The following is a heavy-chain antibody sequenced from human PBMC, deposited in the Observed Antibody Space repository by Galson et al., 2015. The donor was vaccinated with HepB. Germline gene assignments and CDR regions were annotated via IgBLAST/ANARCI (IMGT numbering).Heavy chain of an antibody. CDR3: AKWFCTDTSCYGPPFDP. D-gene: IGHD2-2*01. V-gene: IGHV3-23*01. Sequence: SLRLSCAASGFTFKNYAMSWVRQAPGKGLEWVSAITGSGSSIYYADSVKGRFTISRDNSKNTLYPQMNSLRAEDTAVYYCAKWFCTDTSCYGPPFDPWGQGTLVTVSS. CDR2: ITGSGSSI. J-gene: IGHJ5*02. CDR1: GFTFKNYA.